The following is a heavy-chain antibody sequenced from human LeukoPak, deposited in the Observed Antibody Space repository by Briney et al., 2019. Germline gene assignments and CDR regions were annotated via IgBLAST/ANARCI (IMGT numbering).Heavy chain of an antibody. CDR1: GYTFTGYY. V-gene: IGHV1-2*02. CDR3: ARDFGRAYGDKFDY. D-gene: IGHD4-17*01. J-gene: IGHJ4*02. Sequence: ASVKVSCKASGYTFTGYYMHWVRQAPGQGLEWMGWINPNSGVTDYAQKFQGRVAMTRDTSISTAYMEVSSLRSDDTAVYYCARDFGRAYGDKFDYWGQGTLVTVSS. CDR2: INPNSGVT.